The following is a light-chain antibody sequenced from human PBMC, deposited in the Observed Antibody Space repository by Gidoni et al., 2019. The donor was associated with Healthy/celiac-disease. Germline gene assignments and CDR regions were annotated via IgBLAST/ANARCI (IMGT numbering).Light chain of an antibody. CDR3: QQRSNWPPIT. Sequence: EIVLTQSPATLSLSPGERATLSCRASQSVSSYLAWYQPKPGQTPRLLIYDASNRAAGIPARFSGSGSVTDFTLTSISLEPEDFAVYDCQQRSNWPPITFGGGTKVEIK. V-gene: IGKV3-11*01. CDR2: DAS. CDR1: QSVSSY. J-gene: IGKJ4*01.